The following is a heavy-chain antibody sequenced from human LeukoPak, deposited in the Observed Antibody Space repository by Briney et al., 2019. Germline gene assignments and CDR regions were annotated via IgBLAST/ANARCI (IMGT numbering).Heavy chain of an antibody. CDR1: GGTFSSYA. V-gene: IGHV1-69*13. CDR3: ARTYCSSNSCYTAEGHYYYMDV. Sequence: ASVKVSCKASGGTFSSYAISWVRQAPGQGLEWMGGIIPIFGTANYAQKFQGRVTITADESTSTAYMELSSLRSEDTAVYYCARTYCSSNSCYTAEGHYYYMDVWGKGTTVTVSS. CDR2: IIPIFGTA. D-gene: IGHD2-2*02. J-gene: IGHJ6*03.